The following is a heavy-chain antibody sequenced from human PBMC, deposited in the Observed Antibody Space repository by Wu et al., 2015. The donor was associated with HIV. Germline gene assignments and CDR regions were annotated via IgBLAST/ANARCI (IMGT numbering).Heavy chain of an antibody. J-gene: IGHJ4*02. CDR1: GYTFTNHH. V-gene: IGHV1-8*02. Sequence: QVQLVQSGPELRRPGASVKVSCKTSGYTFTNHHITWVRQATGLGLEWVGWVNPATGETDCAQKFQGRVTITRDTSIDTTYMEVTSLTSVDTAVYYCARDHEGWNDYWGQGTLVTVSS. CDR3: ARDHEGWNDY. CDR2: VNPATGET. D-gene: IGHD1-1*01.